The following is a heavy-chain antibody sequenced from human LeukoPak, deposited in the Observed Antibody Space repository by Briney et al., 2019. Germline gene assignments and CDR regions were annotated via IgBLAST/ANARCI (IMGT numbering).Heavy chain of an antibody. V-gene: IGHV3-30*04. CDR3: ARGGEGSSWPIYFRY. J-gene: IGHJ4*02. CDR2: ISYDGSNK. Sequence: GGSLRLSCAASAFTFRNYAMHWVRQAPGKGLEWVAVISYDGSNKYHADSVKGRFTISRDNSKNTLYLQMNSLRAEDTAVYYCARGGEGSSWPIYFRYWGQGTLVTVSS. CDR1: AFTFRNYA. D-gene: IGHD6-13*01.